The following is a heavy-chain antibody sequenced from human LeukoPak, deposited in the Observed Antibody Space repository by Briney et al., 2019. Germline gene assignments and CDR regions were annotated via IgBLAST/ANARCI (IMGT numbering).Heavy chain of an antibody. Sequence: GGSLRLSCAASGFTFSNYWMGWVRQAPGKGLEWVAVIWYDGSNKYYADSVKGRFTISRDNSKNTLYLQMNSLRAEDTAVYYCARGRGIVVVPAAYNWFDPWGQGTLVTVSS. D-gene: IGHD2-2*01. V-gene: IGHV3-33*08. CDR1: GFTFSNYW. CDR2: IWYDGSNK. CDR3: ARGRGIVVVPAAYNWFDP. J-gene: IGHJ5*02.